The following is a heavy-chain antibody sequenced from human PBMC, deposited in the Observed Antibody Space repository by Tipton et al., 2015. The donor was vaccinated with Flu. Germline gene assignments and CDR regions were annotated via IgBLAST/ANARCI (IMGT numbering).Heavy chain of an antibody. D-gene: IGHD3-22*01. J-gene: IGHJ4*02. V-gene: IGHV4-61*02. CDR3: ARLRRSEDYYDSSGPFSYCDY. Sequence: TLSLTCTVSGGYITSDVYYWSWIRQPAGKGLEWIGRIYASGSTHYNPSLKSRVIISVDTSKNQFSLKLTSVTAADTAMYYCARLRRSEDYYDSSGPFSYCDYWGQGTLVTVSS. CDR2: IYASGST. CDR1: GGYITSDVYY.